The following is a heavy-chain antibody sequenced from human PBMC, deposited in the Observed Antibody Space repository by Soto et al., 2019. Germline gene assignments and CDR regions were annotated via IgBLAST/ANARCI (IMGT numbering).Heavy chain of an antibody. CDR2: ISGRGTTT. CDR3: ARLGYCSSATCKYYFYYYGMDV. V-gene: IGHV3-48*02. Sequence: GGSLRLSCEASGFSFGSYSMNWVRQAPGKGLEWVSFISGRGTTTYYADSVRGRFTVSRDNAKNSLSLEVNSLRDENTAVYYCARLGYCSSATCKYYFYYYGMDVWGQGTTVTVSS. J-gene: IGHJ6*02. CDR1: GFSFGSYS. D-gene: IGHD2-2*01.